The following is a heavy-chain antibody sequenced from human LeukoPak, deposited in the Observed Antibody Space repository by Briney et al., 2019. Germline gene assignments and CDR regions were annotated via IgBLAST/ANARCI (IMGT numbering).Heavy chain of an antibody. D-gene: IGHD4-17*01. V-gene: IGHV4-59*01. Sequence: KSSETLSLTCTISGGSISAFYWSWIRQPPGKGLEWIGNIYHSGSTNYNPSLKSRVIMSVDTSKKYFSLKLSSVTGADTAVYYCASFDYGDFWYFDIWGRGALVTVSS. CDR1: GGSISAFY. CDR3: ASFDYGDFWYFDI. CDR2: IYHSGST. J-gene: IGHJ2*01.